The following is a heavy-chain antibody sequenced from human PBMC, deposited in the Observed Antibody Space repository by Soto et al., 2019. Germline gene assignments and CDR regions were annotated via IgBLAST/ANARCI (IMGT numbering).Heavy chain of an antibody. CDR3: ARDILSENGFDP. CDR1: GYTFTNNA. J-gene: IGHJ5*02. V-gene: IGHV1-3*04. CDR2: INTATGNT. Sequence: QVHLVQSGAEVKNPGASVKVSCKASGYTFTNNAMHWVRQAPAQRLEWMGWINTATGNTKYSLKVLGRISLTSDTSATTVYMARSRLTSTDTAVYYCARDILSENGFDPWGQGTLVTVSS.